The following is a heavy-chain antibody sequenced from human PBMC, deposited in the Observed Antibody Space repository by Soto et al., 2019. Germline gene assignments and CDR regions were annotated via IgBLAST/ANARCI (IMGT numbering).Heavy chain of an antibody. CDR2: ISDDGRNT. CDR1: GFRFSSYG. Sequence: ESGGGVVQPGMSLRLSCEVSGFRFSSYGVHWVRQAPGKGLEWVALISDDGRNTFYPDSVKGRFSISRDNSKNTVYLQMNSLRAEDTAVYYCAKDPRGNGDVTHYYNGMDVWGQGTTVTVSS. V-gene: IGHV3-30*18. CDR3: AKDPRGNGDVTHYYNGMDV. J-gene: IGHJ6*02. D-gene: IGHD4-17*01.